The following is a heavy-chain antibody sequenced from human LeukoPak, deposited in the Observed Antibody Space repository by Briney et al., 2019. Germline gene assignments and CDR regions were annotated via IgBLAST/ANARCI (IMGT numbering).Heavy chain of an antibody. CDR2: ISGGGGRT. V-gene: IGHV3-23*01. D-gene: IGHD1-26*01. Sequence: PGGSLRLSCAASGFTFSSYPMSWVRQAPGKGLEWVSAISGGGGRTYYADSVKGRFTISRDNSKNTLYLQTNSLRAEDTAIYYCAKDRTVGASYWYFDLWGRGTLVTVSS. CDR3: AKDRTVGASYWYFDL. J-gene: IGHJ2*01. CDR1: GFTFSSYP.